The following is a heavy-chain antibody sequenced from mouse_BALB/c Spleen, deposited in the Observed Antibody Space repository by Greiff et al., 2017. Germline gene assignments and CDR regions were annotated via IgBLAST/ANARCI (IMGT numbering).Heavy chain of an antibody. CDR2: IRNKANGYTT. V-gene: IGHV7-3*02. CDR1: GFTFTDYY. Sequence: EVQRVESGGGLVQPGGSLRLSCATSGFTFTDYYMSWVRQPPGKALEWLGFIRNKANGYTTEYSASVKGRFTISRDNSQSILYLQMNTLRAEDSATYYCARVYDAFDYWGQGTTLTVSS. J-gene: IGHJ2*01. CDR3: ARVYDAFDY. D-gene: IGHD2-3*01.